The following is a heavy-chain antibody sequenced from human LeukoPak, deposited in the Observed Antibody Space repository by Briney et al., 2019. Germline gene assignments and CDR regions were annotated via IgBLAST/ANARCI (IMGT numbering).Heavy chain of an antibody. CDR1: GGSFSDSY. V-gene: IGHV4-34*01. CDR2: ISHGGGI. J-gene: IGHJ5*02. CDR3: ARDSYTIGRGFDP. D-gene: IGHD3-10*01. Sequence: SETLSLTCSVHGGSFSDSYWIWIRQSPDMGLQWIGEISHGGGINYHPSLKSRLTMSVDTSKNQFSLKLTSVTAADSGIYYCARDSYTIGRGFDPWGQGTLVTVSS.